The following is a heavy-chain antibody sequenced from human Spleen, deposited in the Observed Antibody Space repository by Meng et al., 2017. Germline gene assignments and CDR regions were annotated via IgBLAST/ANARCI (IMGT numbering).Heavy chain of an antibody. Sequence: SVKVSCKALGGIFSNYVIGWVRQAPGQGLEWMGGINAVFGTTNYAQKFQGRVTMTGDTSISTAYMELSRLRSDDTAVYYCARTYGDYATFDYWGQGTLVTVSS. CDR3: ARTYGDYATFDY. CDR2: INAVFGTT. J-gene: IGHJ4*02. V-gene: IGHV1-69*06. CDR1: GGIFSNYV. D-gene: IGHD4-17*01.